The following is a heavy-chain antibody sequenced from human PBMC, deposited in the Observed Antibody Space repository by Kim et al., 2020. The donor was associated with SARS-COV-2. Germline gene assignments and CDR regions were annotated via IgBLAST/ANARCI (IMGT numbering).Heavy chain of an antibody. CDR3: ARGPDQGSPKLHFDY. CDR1: GGSISSYY. Sequence: SETLSLTCTVSGGSISSYYWSWIRQPPGKGLEWIGYIYYSGSTNYNPSLKSRVTISVDTSKNQFSLKLSSVTAADTAVYYCARGPDQGSPKLHFDYWGQGTLVTVSS. J-gene: IGHJ4*02. D-gene: IGHD6-13*01. CDR2: IYYSGST. V-gene: IGHV4-59*01.